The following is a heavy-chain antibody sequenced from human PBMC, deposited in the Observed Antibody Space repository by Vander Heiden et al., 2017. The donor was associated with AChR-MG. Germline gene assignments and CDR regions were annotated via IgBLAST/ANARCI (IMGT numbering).Heavy chain of an antibody. CDR3: ARGGYCTGGVCSEYYYYYYMDV. V-gene: IGHV4-59*01. CDR1: GGSISSYY. D-gene: IGHD2-8*02. Sequence: QVQLQESGPGLVKPSETLSLTCTVSGGSISSYYWSWIRQPPGKGLEWIGYIYYSGSTNYNPSLKSRVTISVDTSKNQFSLKLSSVTAADTAVYYCARGGYCTGGVCSEYYYYYYMDVWGKGTTVTVSS. J-gene: IGHJ6*03. CDR2: IYYSGST.